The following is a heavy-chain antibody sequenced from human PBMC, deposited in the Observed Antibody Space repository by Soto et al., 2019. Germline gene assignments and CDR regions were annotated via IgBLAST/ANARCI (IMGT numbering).Heavy chain of an antibody. D-gene: IGHD1-26*01. CDR3: ATEGAKTTSNFDY. V-gene: IGHV3-20*04. J-gene: IGHJ4*02. CDR2: VSPHGANT. Sequence: GSLIISCASSGLTFVDCGMNWIRQTPGKGLEWVAGVSPHGANTYYADSVRGRFIISIDDSRNTVSLDMNSLRGDDSALYCCATEGAKTTSNFDYWVQG. CDR1: GLTFVDCG.